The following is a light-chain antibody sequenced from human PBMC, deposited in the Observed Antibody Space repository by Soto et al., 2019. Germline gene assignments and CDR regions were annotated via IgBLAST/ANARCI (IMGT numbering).Light chain of an antibody. Sequence: QSALTQPASVSGSPGQSITISCTGTSSDVGSYNLVSWYQQHPGKAPKLMIYEVSKRPSGVSNRLSGSKSGNTASLTISGLQAEDEADYYCCSYAGSSTYGFGTGTKGTVL. V-gene: IGLV2-23*02. CDR1: SSDVGSYNL. CDR2: EVS. CDR3: CSYAGSSTYG. J-gene: IGLJ1*01.